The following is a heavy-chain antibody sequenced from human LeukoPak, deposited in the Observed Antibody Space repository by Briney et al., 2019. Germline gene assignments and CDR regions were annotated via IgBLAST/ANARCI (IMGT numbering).Heavy chain of an antibody. CDR3: ARIGYSSSSLDY. D-gene: IGHD6-6*01. V-gene: IGHV3-7*01. J-gene: IGHJ4*02. CDR1: GFTFSNYW. Sequence: GGSPSLSCAASGFTFSNYWMSWVRQAPGKGLEWVANIKQDGSVKYYVDSVKGRFTISRDNAKNSLYLQMISLRAEDTAVYYCARIGYSSSSLDYWGQGALVTVSS. CDR2: IKQDGSVK.